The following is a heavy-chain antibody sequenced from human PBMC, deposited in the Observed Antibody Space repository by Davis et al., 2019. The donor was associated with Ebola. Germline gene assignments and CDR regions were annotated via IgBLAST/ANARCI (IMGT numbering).Heavy chain of an antibody. Sequence: MPSETLSLTCAVSGGSISSGGYSWSWIRQPPGKGLEWIGYIYHSGSTYYNPSLKSRVTISVDRSKNQFSLKLSSVTAADTAVYYCARAGGYNNWFDPWGQGTLVTVSS. D-gene: IGHD3-22*01. J-gene: IGHJ5*02. CDR2: IYHSGST. V-gene: IGHV4-30-2*01. CDR1: GGSISSGGYS. CDR3: ARAGGYNNWFDP.